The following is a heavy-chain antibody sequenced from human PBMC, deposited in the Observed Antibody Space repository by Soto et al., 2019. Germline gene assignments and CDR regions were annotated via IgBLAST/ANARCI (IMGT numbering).Heavy chain of an antibody. J-gene: IGHJ4*02. Sequence: GASVKVSCKASGYTFTSYDINWVRQATGQGLEWMGWMNPNSGNTGYAQKFQGRVTMTRNTSISTAYMELSSLRSEDTAVYYCARGLIHHVYYYDSSGYWDYFDYWGQGTLVTVSS. V-gene: IGHV1-8*01. D-gene: IGHD3-22*01. CDR1: GYTFTSYD. CDR2: MNPNSGNT. CDR3: ARGLIHHVYYYDSSGYWDYFDY.